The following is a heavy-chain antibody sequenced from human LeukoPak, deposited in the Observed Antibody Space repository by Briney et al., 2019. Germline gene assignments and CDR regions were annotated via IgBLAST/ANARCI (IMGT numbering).Heavy chain of an antibody. Sequence: PTGGSLRLSCAASGFTSNYMSWVRQAPGKGLEWISLIYSDGSTTFYADSVKGRFTISRDNSKNTFYLQMNRLRPEDTAVYYCASDGYNYFEFWGQGTLVIVSS. CDR3: ASDGYNYFEF. CDR1: GFTSNY. V-gene: IGHV3-53*01. D-gene: IGHD5-24*01. J-gene: IGHJ4*02. CDR2: IYSDGSTT.